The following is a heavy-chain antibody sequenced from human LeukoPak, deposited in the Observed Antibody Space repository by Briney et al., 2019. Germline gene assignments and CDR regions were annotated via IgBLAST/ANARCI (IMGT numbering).Heavy chain of an antibody. D-gene: IGHD3-10*01. CDR1: GFTFSSYA. V-gene: IGHV3-23*01. CDR3: ARMLSGREFDY. J-gene: IGHJ4*02. CDR2: ISGSGGST. Sequence: GGSLRLSCAASGFTFSSYAMSWVRQAPGKGLEWVSSISGSGGSTYYADSVKGRFTISRDNSKNTLYLQMNSLRAEDTAVYYCARMLSGREFDYWGQGTLVTVSS.